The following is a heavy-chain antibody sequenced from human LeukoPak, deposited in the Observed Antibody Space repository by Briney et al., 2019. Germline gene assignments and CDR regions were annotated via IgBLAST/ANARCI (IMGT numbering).Heavy chain of an antibody. CDR1: GGSISGYY. CDR2: IYHSGST. D-gene: IGHD4-11*01. Sequence: KPSETLSLTCTVSGGSISGYYWSWIRQPPGKGLEWIGSIYHSGSTYYNPSLKSRVTISVDTSKNQFSLKLSSVTAADTAVYYCARGTPDDYSGLNWFDPWGQGTLVTVSS. V-gene: IGHV4-38-2*02. J-gene: IGHJ5*02. CDR3: ARGTPDDYSGLNWFDP.